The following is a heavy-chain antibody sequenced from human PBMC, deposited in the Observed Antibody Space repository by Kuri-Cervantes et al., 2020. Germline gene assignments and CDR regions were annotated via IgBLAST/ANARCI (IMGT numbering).Heavy chain of an antibody. CDR3: SREQVAGNPNDAFDI. D-gene: IGHD6-19*01. Sequence: GESLKISCAASGFTFSSYSMNWVRQAPGKGLEWVSYISSSSSTIYYADSVKGRFTISRDNAKNTLYLQMNSLRVDDTAVYYCSREQVAGNPNDAFDIWGQGTMVTVSS. CDR2: ISSSSSTI. J-gene: IGHJ3*02. V-gene: IGHV3-48*04. CDR1: GFTFSSYS.